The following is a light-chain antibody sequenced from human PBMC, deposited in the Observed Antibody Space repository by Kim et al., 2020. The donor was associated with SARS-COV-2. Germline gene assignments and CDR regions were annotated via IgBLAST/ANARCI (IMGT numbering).Light chain of an antibody. V-gene: IGLV3-21*04. CDR1: NVGSKS. CDR3: QVWDTGSDHPWV. J-gene: IGLJ3*02. CDR2: YDS. Sequence: SYELTQPPSVSVAPGKTARITCGGNNVGSKSVHWYQQKPCLAPEVVISYDSDRPSGIPARFSGSNSGNTATLTITRVEAGDEADYYCQVWDTGSDHPWVFGGGTQLTVL.